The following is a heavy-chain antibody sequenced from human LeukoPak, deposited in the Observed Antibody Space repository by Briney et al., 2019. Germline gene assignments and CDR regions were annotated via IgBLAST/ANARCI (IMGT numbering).Heavy chain of an antibody. CDR3: GKEVERHFDLKY. CDR2: FSGGGDS. Sequence: GGSLRLSCEVSGFTSGIYAVSWVRQAPGKGLEWVSAFSGGGDSFYADSVKGRFTISRDSSKRILYLQMNSVRAEDTAIYYCGKEVERHFDLKYWGQGTQVTVSS. CDR1: GFTSGIYA. J-gene: IGHJ4*02. V-gene: IGHV3-23*01.